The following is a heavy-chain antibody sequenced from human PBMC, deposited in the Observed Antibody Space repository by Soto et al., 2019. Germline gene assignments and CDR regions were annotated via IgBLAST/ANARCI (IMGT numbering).Heavy chain of an antibody. J-gene: IGHJ4*02. D-gene: IGHD2-15*01. V-gene: IGHV1-69*02. CDR2: IIPILGIA. CDR3: ARRVAVAATMEFDY. CDR1: GGTFSSYT. Sequence: QVQLVQSGAEVKKPGSSVKVSCKASGGTFSSYTISWVRQAPGQGLEWMGRIIPILGIANYAQKFQGRVTITADKSTSTAYMELSSLRSEDTAVYYCARRVAVAATMEFDYWGQGTLVTVSS.